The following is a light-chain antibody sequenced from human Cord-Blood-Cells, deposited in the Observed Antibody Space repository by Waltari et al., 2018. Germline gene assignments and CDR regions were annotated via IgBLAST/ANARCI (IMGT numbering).Light chain of an antibody. V-gene: IGLV1-44*01. Sequence: QSVLTQPPSASGTPGQRVTLSCSGSSSTIGRNSVNWYQQLPGTAPKLLIYSNNQRPSGVPDRFSGSKSGTSASLAISGLQSEDEADYYCAAWDDSLNVVFGGGTKLTVL. CDR1: SSTIGRNS. CDR2: SNN. J-gene: IGLJ2*01. CDR3: AAWDDSLNVV.